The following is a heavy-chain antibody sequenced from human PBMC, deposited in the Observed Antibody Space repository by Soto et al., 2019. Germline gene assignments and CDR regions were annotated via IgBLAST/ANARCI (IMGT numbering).Heavy chain of an antibody. Sequence: PSETLSLTCTVSGGSIISSSYYWGWIRQPPGTGLEWIGEINHSGSTNYNPSLKSRVTISLDKSKSQFSLELNSVTGADTAIYYCARGFSGYCSGGSCSSFDYWGQGTLVTVSS. V-gene: IGHV4-39*07. D-gene: IGHD2-15*01. J-gene: IGHJ4*02. CDR2: INHSGST. CDR3: ARGFSGYCSGGSCSSFDY. CDR1: GGSIISSSYY.